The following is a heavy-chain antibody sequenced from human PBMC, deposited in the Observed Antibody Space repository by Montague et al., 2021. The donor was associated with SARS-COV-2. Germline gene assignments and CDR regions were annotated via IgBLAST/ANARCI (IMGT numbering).Heavy chain of an antibody. CDR3: ARDTRIQLWFDRDYYYGMDV. CDR2: TYYRSKWYN. D-gene: IGHD5-18*01. Sequence: FSLSFSLFSIPSAAWNWIRQSPSRGLEWLGRTYYRSKWYNDYAVSVKSRITINPDTSKNQFSLQLNSVTPEDTAVYYCARDTRIQLWFDRDYYYGMDVWGQGTTVTVSS. CDR1: FSLFSIPSAA. J-gene: IGHJ6*02. V-gene: IGHV6-1*01.